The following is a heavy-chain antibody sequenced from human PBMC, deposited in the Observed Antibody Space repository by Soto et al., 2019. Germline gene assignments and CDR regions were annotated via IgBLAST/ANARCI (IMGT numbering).Heavy chain of an antibody. Sequence: GGSLRLSCAASGFTFSNYGMHWVRQAPGKGLEWVAVIWFDGSNKDYSDSVKGRFTISRDNSKNTLYLQMNSLRAEDTAVYYCARDWYSSSWGGWFDPWGQGTLVTVSS. CDR1: GFTFSNYG. J-gene: IGHJ5*02. V-gene: IGHV3-33*01. D-gene: IGHD6-13*01. CDR3: ARDWYSSSWGGWFDP. CDR2: IWFDGSNK.